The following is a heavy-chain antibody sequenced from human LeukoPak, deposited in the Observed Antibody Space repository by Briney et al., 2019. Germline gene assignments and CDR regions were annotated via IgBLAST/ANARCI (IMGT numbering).Heavy chain of an antibody. CDR1: GGSINTYY. D-gene: IGHD3-9*01. CDR3: ARGFDDYDVLLGYEY. CDR2: IYSSGST. V-gene: IGHV4-59*01. Sequence: PSETLSLTCTFSGGSINTYYWGWIRQTPGKGLEWIGYIYSSGSTNYNPALKRRVTISVDTSKNQFSLKLTSVPTADTAVYYCARGFDDYDVLLGYEYWGQGILVTVSS. J-gene: IGHJ4*02.